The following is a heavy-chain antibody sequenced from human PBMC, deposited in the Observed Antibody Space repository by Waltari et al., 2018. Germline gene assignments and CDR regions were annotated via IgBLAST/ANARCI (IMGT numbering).Heavy chain of an antibody. CDR1: GDFPSDHH. Sequence: HVQLQASGPGLVKPSETLSLTCTVSGDFPSDHHWTWTRQAPGKGLEWIAYLRNSGGTKCTPSLQSRVTVSAVTSKKQFSLRLTSVTAADTAIYYCARLPTKYYDSLGWGFFDQWGQGILVTVSS. CDR3: ARLPTKYYDSLGWGFFDQ. D-gene: IGHD3-22*01. CDR2: LRNSGGT. V-gene: IGHV4-59*08. J-gene: IGHJ4*02.